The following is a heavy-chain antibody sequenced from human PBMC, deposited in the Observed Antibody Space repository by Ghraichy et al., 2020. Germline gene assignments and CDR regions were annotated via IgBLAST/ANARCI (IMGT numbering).Heavy chain of an antibody. CDR1: GGSIRRNY. V-gene: IGHV4-59*01. CDR3: ARNRGSSSYDYYGMDV. D-gene: IGHD1-14*01. Sequence: SETLSLTCSVSGGSIRRNYWSWIRKPPGKGLEWIGYIFYSGTTNYNPVLKSRVTLSVDTSKNQFSLTVWSVNAADTAVYYCARNRGSSSYDYYGMDVWGQGTTVTVSS. CDR2: IFYSGTT. J-gene: IGHJ6*02.